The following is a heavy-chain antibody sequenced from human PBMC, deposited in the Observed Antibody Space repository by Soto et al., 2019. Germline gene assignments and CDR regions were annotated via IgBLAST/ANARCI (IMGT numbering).Heavy chain of an antibody. J-gene: IGHJ4*02. V-gene: IGHV1-3*01. CDR1: GYTFASYA. CDR2: INAGNGNT. CDR3: ARSIVVVTALDY. D-gene: IGHD2-21*02. Sequence: ASVKVSCKASGYTFASYAMHWVRQAPGQRLEWMGWINAGNGNTKYSQKFQGRVTIARDTSASTAYMELSSLRSEDTAVYYCARSIVVVTALDYWGQGTLVTVSS.